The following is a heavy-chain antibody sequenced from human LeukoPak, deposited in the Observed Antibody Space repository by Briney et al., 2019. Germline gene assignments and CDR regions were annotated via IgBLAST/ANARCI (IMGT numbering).Heavy chain of an antibody. J-gene: IGHJ3*02. D-gene: IGHD6-13*01. CDR2: IYYTGNT. CDR1: GDSISSYY. Sequence: PSETLSPTCTVSGDSISSYYWSWIRQPPGKGLEWIGYIYYTGNTNYNPSLKSRVTISADTSKNQFSLKLSSVTPEDTAVYYCARDGAAAGTPGAFDIWGQGTMVTVSS. CDR3: ARDGAAAGTPGAFDI. V-gene: IGHV4-59*12.